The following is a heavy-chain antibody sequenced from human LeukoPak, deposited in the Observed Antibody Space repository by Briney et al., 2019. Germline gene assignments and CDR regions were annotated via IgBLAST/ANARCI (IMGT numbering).Heavy chain of an antibody. CDR2: INHSGST. J-gene: IGHJ4*02. V-gene: IGHV4-34*01. D-gene: IGHD4-17*01. CDR3: ARGGVTVTITRSFDY. CDR1: GGSFSGYY. Sequence: PSETLSLTCAVYGGSFSGYYWSWIRQPPGKGLEWIGEINHSGSTNYNPSPKSRVTISVDTSKNQFSLKLSSVTAADTAVYYCARGGVTVTITRSFDYWGQGTLVTVSS.